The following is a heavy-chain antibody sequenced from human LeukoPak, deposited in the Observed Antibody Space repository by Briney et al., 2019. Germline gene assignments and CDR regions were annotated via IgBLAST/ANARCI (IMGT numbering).Heavy chain of an antibody. V-gene: IGHV3-21*01. Sequence: GGSLRLSCAASGFTFSSYSMNWVRQAPGKGLEWVSSISSSSYIYYADSVKGRFTISRDNAKNSLYLQMNSLRAEDTAVYYCARSIVAAGYYFDYWGQGTLVTVSS. J-gene: IGHJ4*02. CDR2: ISSSSYI. CDR1: GFTFSSYS. CDR3: ARSIVAAGYYFDY. D-gene: IGHD2-15*01.